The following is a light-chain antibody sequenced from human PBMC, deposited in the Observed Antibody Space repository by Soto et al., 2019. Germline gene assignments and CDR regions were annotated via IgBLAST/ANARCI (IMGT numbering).Light chain of an antibody. CDR2: DAY. J-gene: IGKJ1*01. CDR3: QQYNSWT. Sequence: DIQMTQSPSILSASVGDRVTITCRASQSIRSWLAWYQQKPGKAPKLLIYDAYSLESGVPSRFSGRRSGTEFTLTIAGLQPEDFATYYCQQYNSWTFGQGTKVDI. V-gene: IGKV1-5*01. CDR1: QSIRSW.